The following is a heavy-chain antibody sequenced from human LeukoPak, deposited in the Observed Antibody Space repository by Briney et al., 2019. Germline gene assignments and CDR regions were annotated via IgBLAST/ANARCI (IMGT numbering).Heavy chain of an antibody. D-gene: IGHD3-22*01. CDR3: ARGGDYYDSSGYCC. CDR2: IIPILGIA. V-gene: IGHV1-69*04. Sequence: GSSVKVSCKASGGTFSSNAISWVRQAPGQGLEWMGRIIPILGIANYAQKFQGRVTITADKSTSTAYMELSSLRSEDTAVYYCARGGDYYDSSGYCCWGQGTLVTVSS. CDR1: GGTFSSNA. J-gene: IGHJ4*02.